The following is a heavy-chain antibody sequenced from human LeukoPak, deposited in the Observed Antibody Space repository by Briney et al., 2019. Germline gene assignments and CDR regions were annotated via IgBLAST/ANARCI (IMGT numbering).Heavy chain of an antibody. CDR1: GFTFSSYA. CDR2: ISGSGGST. Sequence: HTGGSLRLSCAASGFTFSSYAMSWVRQAPGKGLEWVSAISGSGGSTYYADSVKGRFTISRDNSKNTLYLQMNSLRAEDTAVYYCAKELPYDFWSGYYRGWYFDYWGQGTLVTVSS. CDR3: AKELPYDFWSGYYRGWYFDY. V-gene: IGHV3-23*01. J-gene: IGHJ4*02. D-gene: IGHD3-3*01.